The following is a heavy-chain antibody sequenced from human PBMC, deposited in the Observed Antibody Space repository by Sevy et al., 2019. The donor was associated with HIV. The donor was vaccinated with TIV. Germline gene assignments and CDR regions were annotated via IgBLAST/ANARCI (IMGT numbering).Heavy chain of an antibody. CDR3: AKSDYHFWSGQAGGYYFDY. D-gene: IGHD3-3*01. J-gene: IGHJ4*02. CDR2: ISGSGGNT. Sequence: GGSLRLSCAASGFTFSNYAMSWVRQAPGKGLEWVSSISGSGGNTYYADSVKGRFTISRDNSRNTLYLQMNILRADDTAVYYCAKSDYHFWSGQAGGYYFDYWGQGTLVTVSS. CDR1: GFTFSNYA. V-gene: IGHV3-23*01.